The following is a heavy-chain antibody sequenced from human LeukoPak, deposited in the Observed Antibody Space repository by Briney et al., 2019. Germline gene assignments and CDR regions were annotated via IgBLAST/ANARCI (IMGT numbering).Heavy chain of an antibody. V-gene: IGHV3-64*01. CDR3: ARDETFDY. Sequence: GGSLRLSCAASGFTFSSYAMHWVRQAPGKGLEYVSAISSNGGSTYYANSVKGRFTVSRDNSKNTLYLQMGSLRAEDMAVYYCARDETFDYWGQGTLVTVSS. J-gene: IGHJ4*02. CDR1: GFTFSSYA. CDR2: ISSNGGST.